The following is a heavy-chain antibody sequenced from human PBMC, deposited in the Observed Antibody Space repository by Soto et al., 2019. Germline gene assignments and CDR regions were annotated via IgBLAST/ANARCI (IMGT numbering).Heavy chain of an antibody. Sequence: GGSLRLSCAASGCTFSSYAMHWVRQAPGKGLEYVSAISSNGGSTYYANSVKGRFTISRDNSKNTLYLQMGSLRAEDMAVYYCACGRLSYCSGGSCPPPHAFDIWGQGTMVTVSS. CDR2: ISSNGGST. CDR3: ACGRLSYCSGGSCPPPHAFDI. D-gene: IGHD2-15*01. CDR1: GCTFSSYA. J-gene: IGHJ3*02. V-gene: IGHV3-64*01.